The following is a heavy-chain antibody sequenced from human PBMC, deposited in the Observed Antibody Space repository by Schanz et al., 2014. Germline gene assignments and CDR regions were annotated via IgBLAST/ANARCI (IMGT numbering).Heavy chain of an antibody. CDR2: ISTSNGNT. V-gene: IGHV1-18*01. CDR3: VRVPSRDVSFDL. J-gene: IGHJ2*01. CDR1: GGTFSSYA. Sequence: VQLEQSGAEVKKPGSPVKVSCKSSGGTFSSYAISWVRQAPGQGLEWMGWISTSNGNTNYIQKLQGRVTITRDTLASTAYMELRSLRSDDTAHYYCVRVPSRDVSFDLWGRGTLVTVSS. D-gene: IGHD3-16*01.